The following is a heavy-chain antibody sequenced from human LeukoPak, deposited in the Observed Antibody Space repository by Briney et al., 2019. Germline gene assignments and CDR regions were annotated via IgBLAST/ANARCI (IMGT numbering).Heavy chain of an antibody. D-gene: IGHD3-10*01. CDR3: ARKWGSGSYYTDFDY. CDR1: GFTFSSYG. Sequence: PGGSLRLSCAASGFTFSSYGMSWVRQAPGKGLVWVSRINSDGSSTSYADSVKGRFTISRDNAKNTLYLQMNSLRAEDTAVYYCARKWGSGSYYTDFDYWGQGTLVTVSS. J-gene: IGHJ4*02. CDR2: INSDGSST. V-gene: IGHV3-74*01.